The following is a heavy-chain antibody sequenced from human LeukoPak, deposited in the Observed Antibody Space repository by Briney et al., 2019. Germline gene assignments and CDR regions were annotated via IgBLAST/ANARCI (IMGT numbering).Heavy chain of an antibody. D-gene: IGHD5-12*01. CDR2: ISAYVGHT. CDR3: ARARVASHPFYYYAMDV. J-gene: IGHJ6*02. Sequence: ASVKASCKASGFTFTSYVFTWVRQAPGQGLEWMGWISAYVGHTDYAQKLQGRVTLTTDTSTSTAYMELRSLRSDDTAVYFCARARVASHPFYYYAMDVWGQGTTVAVSS. CDR1: GFTFTSYV. V-gene: IGHV1-18*01.